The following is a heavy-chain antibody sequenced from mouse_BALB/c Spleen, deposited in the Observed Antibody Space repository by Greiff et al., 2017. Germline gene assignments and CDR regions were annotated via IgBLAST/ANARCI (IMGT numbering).Heavy chain of an antibody. CDR3: ARAYDDYDDAMDY. D-gene: IGHD2-4*01. J-gene: IGHJ4*01. CDR1: GYTFTSYT. CDR2: INPSSGYT. Sequence: QVHVKQSGAELARPGASVKMYCKASGYTFTSYTMHWVKQRPGQGLEWIGYINPSSGYTNYNQKFKDKATLTADKSSSTAYMQLSSLTSEDSAVYYCARAYDDYDDAMDYWGQGTSVTVSS. V-gene: IGHV1-4*01.